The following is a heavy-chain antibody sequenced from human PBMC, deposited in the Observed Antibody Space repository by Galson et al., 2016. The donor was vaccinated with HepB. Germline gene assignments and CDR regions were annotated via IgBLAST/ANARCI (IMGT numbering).Heavy chain of an antibody. D-gene: IGHD5/OR15-5a*01. V-gene: IGHV1-2*02. CDR2: INPTNGGT. Sequence: SVKVSCKVSGDAFTRYFIHWVRQAPGQGLEWMGWINPTNGGTNYAQRFQGRITMTRDTSIATAYMELTSLTSDDTAVYFCAQSVSTYAWLDPWGQGTPVTVSS. J-gene: IGHJ5*02. CDR1: GDAFTRYF. CDR3: AQSVSTYAWLDP.